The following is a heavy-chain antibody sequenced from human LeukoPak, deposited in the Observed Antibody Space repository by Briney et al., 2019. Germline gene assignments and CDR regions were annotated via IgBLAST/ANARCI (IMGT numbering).Heavy chain of an antibody. CDR1: GSIFTSYW. V-gene: IGHV5-51*01. Sequence: PGASLQISCKGSGSIFTSYWIGWVRQLPGKGLEWMGIIYPGDSDTTYSPSFQGQVTISADKSISTAYLQWSSLKASDTAMYYCARGYCSGGSCSRYYYYYGMDVWGQGTTVTVSS. CDR2: IYPGDSDT. D-gene: IGHD2-15*01. CDR3: ARGYCSGGSCSRYYYYYGMDV. J-gene: IGHJ6*02.